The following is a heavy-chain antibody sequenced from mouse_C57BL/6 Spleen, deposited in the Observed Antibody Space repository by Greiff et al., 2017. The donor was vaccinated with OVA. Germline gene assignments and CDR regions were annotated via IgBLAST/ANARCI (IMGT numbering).Heavy chain of an antibody. CDR3: ARSLYYYGSYYYAMDY. Sequence: QVPLQQPGAELVKPGASVKLSCKASGYPFTSYWMPWVKQRPGRGLEGVGRIDPNSGGTKYNEKFKSKATLTVDKPSSTAYMQLSSLTSEDSAVYYCARSLYYYGSYYYAMDYWGQGTSVTVSS. V-gene: IGHV1-72*01. CDR1: GYPFTSYW. CDR2: IDPNSGGT. J-gene: IGHJ4*01. D-gene: IGHD1-1*01.